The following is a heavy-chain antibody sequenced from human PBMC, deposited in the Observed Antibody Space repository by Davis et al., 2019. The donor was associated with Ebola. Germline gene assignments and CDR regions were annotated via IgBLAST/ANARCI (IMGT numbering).Heavy chain of an antibody. CDR3: ARRPMLMRLLDAFEN. CDR2: ISSSSSTI. J-gene: IGHJ3*02. D-gene: IGHD3/OR15-3a*01. Sequence: GESLKISCAASGFTFSSYSMNWVRQAPGKGLEWVSYISSSSSTIYYADSVKGRFTISRDNAKNSLYLQMNSLRVEDTAVYYCARRPMLMRLLDAFENWGQGTMVTVSS. V-gene: IGHV3-48*01. CDR1: GFTFSSYS.